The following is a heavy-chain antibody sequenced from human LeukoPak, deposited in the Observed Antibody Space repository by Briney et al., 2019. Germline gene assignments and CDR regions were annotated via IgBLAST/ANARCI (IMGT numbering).Heavy chain of an antibody. V-gene: IGHV3-30*18. CDR3: AKEYDSGGYGANFDY. Sequence: PGGSLRLSCTASKFTFSNYGMQWLRQAPGKGLEWVAVVSSDGGTKYYADSVKGRFTISRDNSRNTMYLQMDSLRAEDTAVYYCAKEYDSGGYGANFDYWGQGTLVTVSS. D-gene: IGHD3-10*01. J-gene: IGHJ4*02. CDR1: KFTFSNYG. CDR2: VSSDGGTK.